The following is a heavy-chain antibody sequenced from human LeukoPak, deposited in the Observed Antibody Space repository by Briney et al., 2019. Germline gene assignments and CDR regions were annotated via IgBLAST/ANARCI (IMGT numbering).Heavy chain of an antibody. J-gene: IGHJ4*02. Sequence: GESLKISCKGSGYSFTNYWIGWVRQMPGKGLEWMGIIYPGGSDTRYSPSFQGQVTVSADKSITTAYLQWSNLTASDTAMYYCAREGASFEFDYWGQGTLVTVSS. CDR1: GYSFTNYW. CDR2: IYPGGSDT. CDR3: AREGASFEFDY. V-gene: IGHV5-51*01. D-gene: IGHD3-9*01.